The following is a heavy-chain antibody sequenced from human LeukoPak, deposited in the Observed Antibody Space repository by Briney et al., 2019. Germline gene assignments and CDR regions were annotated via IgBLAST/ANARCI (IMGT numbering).Heavy chain of an antibody. Sequence: ISGSGRSAYYADSVKGRFTISRDNSKNTLYLQMNSLRAEDTAVYYCAKDSVVVTFDFDYWGQGTLVTVSS. CDR3: AKDSVVVTFDFDY. D-gene: IGHD3-22*01. J-gene: IGHJ4*02. V-gene: IGHV3-23*01. CDR2: ISGSGRSA.